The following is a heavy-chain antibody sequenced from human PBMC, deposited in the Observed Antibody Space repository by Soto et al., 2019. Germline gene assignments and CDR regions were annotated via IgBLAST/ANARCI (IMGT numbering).Heavy chain of an antibody. Sequence: PSETLSLTCAVYGGSFSGYYWTWLRQPPGTGLEWIGEINHSGSTNYNPSLKSRVTISVDTSKNQFSLKLTSVTAADTAVYYCARDKITGLFDYLGQGTLLTVSS. J-gene: IGHJ4*02. CDR1: GGSFSGYY. CDR3: ARDKITGLFDY. CDR2: INHSGST. D-gene: IGHD2-8*02. V-gene: IGHV4-34*01.